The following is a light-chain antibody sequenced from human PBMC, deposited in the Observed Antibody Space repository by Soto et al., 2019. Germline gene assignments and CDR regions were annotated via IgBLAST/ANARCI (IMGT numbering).Light chain of an antibody. CDR3: HKYNPAPT. V-gene: IGKV1-27*01. J-gene: IGKJ4*01. CDR2: ATS. Sequence: DIQLTQSPSSLSASVGDRVTITCRASQAISSYLAWYQQKPGKVPELLIYATSTLQSGAPSRFSGSGSGTDFTLTISSLQPEDVATYYCHKYNPAPTFGVGTKVEIK. CDR1: QAISSY.